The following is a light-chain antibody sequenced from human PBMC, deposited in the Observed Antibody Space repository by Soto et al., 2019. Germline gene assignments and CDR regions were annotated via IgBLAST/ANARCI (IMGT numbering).Light chain of an antibody. CDR1: SSDAGGHND. V-gene: IGLV2-8*01. J-gene: IGLJ2*01. Sequence: QSALTQPPSASGSPGQSVTISCTGTSSDAGGHNDVSWYQPHPGKAPKLMIYEVTKRPSGVPDRFSGSKSGNTAALTVSGLQAADEADYYCSSYAGSNRVIFGGGTKLTVL. CDR3: SSYAGSNRVI. CDR2: EVT.